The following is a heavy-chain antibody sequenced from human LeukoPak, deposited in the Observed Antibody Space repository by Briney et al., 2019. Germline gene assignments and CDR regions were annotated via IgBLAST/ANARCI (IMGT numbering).Heavy chain of an antibody. CDR1: GFTFDDYA. D-gene: IGHD3-3*01. CDR3: AKDKVGRAFWSGYYYYYYYMDV. V-gene: IGHV3-43D*03. J-gene: IGHJ6*03. Sequence: GGSLRLSCAASGFTFDDYAMHWVRQAPGKGLEWVSLISWDGGSTYYADSLKGRFTIPRDNSKNSLYLQMYSLRAEVTAVYYCAKDKVGRAFWSGYYYYYYYMDVWGKGTTVTVSS. CDR2: ISWDGGST.